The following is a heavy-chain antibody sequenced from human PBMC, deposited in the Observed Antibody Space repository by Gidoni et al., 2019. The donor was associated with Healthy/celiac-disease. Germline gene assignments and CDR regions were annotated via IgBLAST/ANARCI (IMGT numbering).Heavy chain of an antibody. CDR2: ISSSGSTI. CDR1: GFTFSSYE. CDR3: ARGQLAYCGGDCYPSENYFDY. D-gene: IGHD2-21*02. V-gene: IGHV3-48*03. Sequence: EVQLVESGGGLVQPGGSLRLSCAASGFTFSSYEMNWVRQAPGKGLEWVSYISSSGSTIYYADSVKGRFTISRDNAKNSLYLQMNSLRAEDTAVYYCARGQLAYCGGDCYPSENYFDYWGQGTLVTVSS. J-gene: IGHJ4*02.